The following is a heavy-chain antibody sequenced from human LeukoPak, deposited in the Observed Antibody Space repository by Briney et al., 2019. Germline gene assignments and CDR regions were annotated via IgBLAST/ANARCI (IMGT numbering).Heavy chain of an antibody. CDR3: ARQDGRALYYFDY. CDR1: GYSFTRYW. D-gene: IGHD5-24*01. Sequence: GESLKISCKGSGYSFTRYWIAWVRQVPGKGLEWMGIIYPGDSDTKYSPSFQGQVTISADKSTSTAYLQWSSLKASDTAMYYCARQDGRALYYFDYWGQGTLVTVSS. CDR2: IYPGDSDT. J-gene: IGHJ4*02. V-gene: IGHV5-51*01.